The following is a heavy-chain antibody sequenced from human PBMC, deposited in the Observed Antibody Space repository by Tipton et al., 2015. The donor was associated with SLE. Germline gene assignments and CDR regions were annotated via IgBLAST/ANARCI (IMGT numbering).Heavy chain of an antibody. CDR3: AKDTCISGRCYSPWYFDV. CDR2: MWFDGSNQ. CDR1: GFTFSSHG. D-gene: IGHD2-15*01. J-gene: IGHJ2*01. Sequence: SLRLSCAESGFTFSSHGMHWVRQAPGKGLEWVAVMWFDGSNQYYADSVKGRFSISRDNSKNMLYLQMNSLRAEDTVVYYCAKDTCISGRCYSPWYFDVWGRGTLVTVSS. V-gene: IGHV3-33*03.